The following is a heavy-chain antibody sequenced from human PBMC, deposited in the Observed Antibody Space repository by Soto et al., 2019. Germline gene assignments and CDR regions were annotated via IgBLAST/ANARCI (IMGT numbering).Heavy chain of an antibody. Sequence: ASVKVSCKASGYTFTSYGISWVRQAPGQGLEWMGWISAYNGNTNYAQKLQGRVTMTTDTSTSTAYMELRSLRSDDTAVYYCARDWAPSSSWPEHFDYWGQGTLVTVSS. CDR1: GYTFTSYG. CDR2: ISAYNGNT. J-gene: IGHJ4*02. V-gene: IGHV1-18*01. CDR3: ARDWAPSSSWPEHFDY. D-gene: IGHD6-13*01.